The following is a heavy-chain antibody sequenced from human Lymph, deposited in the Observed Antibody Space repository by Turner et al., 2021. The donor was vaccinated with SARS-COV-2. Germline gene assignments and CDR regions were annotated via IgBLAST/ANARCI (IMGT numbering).Heavy chain of an antibody. CDR3: AKGVRGVIISEAFDI. CDR2: ISVSSGST. J-gene: IGHJ3*02. V-gene: IGHV3-23*01. CDR1: GFTFSSYP. D-gene: IGHD3-10*01. Sequence: DVQLLESGGGLVQPGWSLTVSCPASGFTFSSYPMSWVRQAPGKGLEWVSSISVSSGSTYYADSVKGRFTSARDNSKNTLYMQMNSLRAEDTAVYYCAKGVRGVIISEAFDIWGQGTMVTISS.